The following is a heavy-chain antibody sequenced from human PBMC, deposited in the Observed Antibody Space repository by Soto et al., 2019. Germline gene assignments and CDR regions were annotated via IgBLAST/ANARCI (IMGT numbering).Heavy chain of an antibody. CDR1: GGSISSGGYY. CDR3: ARGANPAMAEDYFDY. Sequence: PSETLSLTCTVSGGSISSGGYYWSWIRQHPGKGLEWIGYIYYSGSTYYNPSLKSRVTISVDTSKNQFSLKLSSVTAADTAVYYCARGANPAMAEDYFDYWGQGTLVTVSS. D-gene: IGHD5-18*01. V-gene: IGHV4-31*03. J-gene: IGHJ4*02. CDR2: IYYSGST.